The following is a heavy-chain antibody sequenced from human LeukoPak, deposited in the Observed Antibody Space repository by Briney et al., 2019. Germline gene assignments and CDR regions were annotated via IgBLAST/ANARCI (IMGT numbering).Heavy chain of an antibody. Sequence: PSETLSLTCAVYGGSFSGHYWSWIRQPPGKGLEWIGEINHSGSTNYNPSLKSRVTISVDTSKNQFSLKLSSVTAADTAVYYCARAQWLGPPDYWGQGTLVTVSS. CDR2: INHSGST. V-gene: IGHV4-34*01. CDR3: ARAQWLGPPDY. D-gene: IGHD6-19*01. J-gene: IGHJ4*02. CDR1: GGSFSGHY.